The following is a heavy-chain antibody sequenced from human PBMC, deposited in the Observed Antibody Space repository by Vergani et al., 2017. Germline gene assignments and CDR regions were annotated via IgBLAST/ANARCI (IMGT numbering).Heavy chain of an antibody. CDR2: INPSGGST. CDR3: TSGWYYDSIAYCPH. D-gene: IGHD3-22*01. V-gene: IGHV1-46*03. Sequence: QVQLVQSGAEVKKPGASLKVSCKASEYTFTSNYMHWVRQAPGQGLEWMGIINPSGGSTSYAQKFQGRVTMTRDTSTITVYMELSSLRSEDTAVYYCTSGWYYDSIAYCPHWGQGTLVTVSS. J-gene: IGHJ4*02. CDR1: EYTFTSNY.